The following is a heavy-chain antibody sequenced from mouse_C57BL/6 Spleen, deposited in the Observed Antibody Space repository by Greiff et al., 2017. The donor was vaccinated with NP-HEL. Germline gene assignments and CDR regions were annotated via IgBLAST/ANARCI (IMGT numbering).Heavy chain of an antibody. Sequence: QVQLKQPGAELVMPGASVKLSCKASGYTFTSYWMHWVKQRPGQGLEWIGEIDPSDSYTNYNQQFKGKSTLTVAKSSSTAYMQLSSLTSEDSAVYYCARADDSSGYYWGQGTTLTVSS. D-gene: IGHD3-2*02. J-gene: IGHJ2*01. CDR2: IDPSDSYT. V-gene: IGHV1-69*01. CDR1: GYTFTSYW. CDR3: ARADDSSGYY.